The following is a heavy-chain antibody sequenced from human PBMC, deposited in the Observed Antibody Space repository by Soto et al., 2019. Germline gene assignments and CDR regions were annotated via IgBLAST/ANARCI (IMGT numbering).Heavy chain of an antibody. D-gene: IGHD4-17*01. CDR3: ARVTLYGDFFLGDY. V-gene: IGHV1-18*01. Sequence: QVQLVQSGAEVKKPGASVKVSCKTSGYTFISYGVSWVRQAPGQGLEWMGWVRGYNCKTEIVEKFQGRVTMTIDTATSTAHMELRTLTSDDTAVYYCARVTLYGDFFLGDYWGQGTLVNVSS. CDR1: GYTFISYG. CDR2: VRGYNCKT. J-gene: IGHJ4*02.